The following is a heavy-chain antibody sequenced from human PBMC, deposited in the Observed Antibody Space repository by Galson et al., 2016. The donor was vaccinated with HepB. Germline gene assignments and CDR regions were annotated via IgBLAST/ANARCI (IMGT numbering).Heavy chain of an antibody. Sequence: SLRLSCAASGFTFHDYAMHWVRQAPGKGLEWVSGINWNSGTEAYAESVKGRFTISRDNAEKSLYLQMNSLRLEDTALYYCAKTEYFDNSYFDSWGQGTLVTVS. V-gene: IGHV3-9*01. CDR1: GFTFHDYA. CDR2: INWNSGTE. J-gene: IGHJ4*02. D-gene: IGHD3-22*01. CDR3: AKTEYFDNSYFDS.